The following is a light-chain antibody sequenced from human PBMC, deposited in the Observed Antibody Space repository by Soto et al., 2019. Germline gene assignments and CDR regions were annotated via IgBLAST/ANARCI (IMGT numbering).Light chain of an antibody. CDR3: AAWDDSLKSVV. J-gene: IGLJ2*01. Sequence: QAVVTQAPSASGAPGQSIIISCSGSSPNIGSNFVYWYQQFPGTAPKLLILRNNQRPSGVPDRFSGSKSGTSASLAISGLRSEDEADYHCAAWDDSLKSVVFGGGTELTVL. CDR1: SPNIGSNF. CDR2: RNN. V-gene: IGLV1-47*01.